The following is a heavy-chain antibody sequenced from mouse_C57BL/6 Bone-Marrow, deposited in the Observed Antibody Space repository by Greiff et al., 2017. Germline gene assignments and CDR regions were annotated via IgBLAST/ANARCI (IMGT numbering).Heavy chain of an antibody. CDR1: GFTFSDYG. CDR2: ISNLAYSI. CDR3: ARRGYYYGHWYFDV. J-gene: IGHJ1*03. V-gene: IGHV5-15*04. D-gene: IGHD1-1*01. Sequence: EVQGVESGGGLVQPGGSLKLSCAASGFTFSDYGMAWVRQAPRKGPEWVAFISNLAYSIYYADTVTGRFTISRENAKNTLYLEMSSLRSEDTAMYYCARRGYYYGHWYFDVWGTGTTVTVSS.